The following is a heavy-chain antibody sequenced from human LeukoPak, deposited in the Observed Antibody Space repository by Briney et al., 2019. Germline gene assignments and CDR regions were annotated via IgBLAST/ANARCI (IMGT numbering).Heavy chain of an antibody. V-gene: IGHV4-39*01. J-gene: IGHJ4*02. CDR3: ARHVSLIKAYFDY. Sequence: KPSETLSLTCTVSGGSISSSSYYWGWIRQPPGKGLEWIGSIYYSGSTYYNPSLKSRVTTSVDTSKNQFSLKLSSVTAADTAVYYCARHVSLIKAYFDYWGQGTLVTVSS. CDR2: IYYSGST. D-gene: IGHD2-8*01. CDR1: GGSISSSSYY.